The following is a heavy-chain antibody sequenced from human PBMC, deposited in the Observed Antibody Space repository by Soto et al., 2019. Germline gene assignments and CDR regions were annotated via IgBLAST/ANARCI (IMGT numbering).Heavy chain of an antibody. D-gene: IGHD5-12*01. V-gene: IGHV3-23*01. CDR2: ISGSGGST. J-gene: IGHJ5*02. CDR1: GFTFSSYA. Sequence: GGSLRLSCAASGFTFSSYAMSWVRQAPGEGLEWVSAISGSGGSTYYADSVKGRFTISRDNSKNTLYLQMNSLRSDDTAVYYCARSGYDLNWFDPWGQGTLVTVSS. CDR3: ARSGYDLNWFDP.